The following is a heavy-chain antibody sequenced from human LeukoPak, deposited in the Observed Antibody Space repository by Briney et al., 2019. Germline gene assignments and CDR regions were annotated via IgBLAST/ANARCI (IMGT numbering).Heavy chain of an antibody. V-gene: IGHV3-23*01. CDR1: GFTFSSYA. J-gene: IGHJ4*02. Sequence: GGSLRLSCAASGFTFSSYAMSWVRQAPGKGLECVPAISGSGGSTYNADSVKGRFTISRDNSKNTLYLQMNSLRAEDTAVYYCAKDRSSYFDYWGQGTLVTVSS. CDR3: AKDRSSYFDY. CDR2: ISGSGGST. D-gene: IGHD6-19*01.